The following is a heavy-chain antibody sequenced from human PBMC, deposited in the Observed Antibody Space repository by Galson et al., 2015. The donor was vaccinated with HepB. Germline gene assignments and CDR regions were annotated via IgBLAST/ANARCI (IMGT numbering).Heavy chain of an antibody. Sequence: SVKVSCKASGYTFTGYYMHWVRQAPGQGLEWMGWINPDSGGTNYAQKFQGWVTMTRDTSISTAYMELSRLRSDDTAVYYCARARGIQLPLDYWGQGTLVTVSS. J-gene: IGHJ4*02. D-gene: IGHD5-18*01. CDR3: ARARGIQLPLDY. V-gene: IGHV1-2*04. CDR2: INPDSGGT. CDR1: GYTFTGYY.